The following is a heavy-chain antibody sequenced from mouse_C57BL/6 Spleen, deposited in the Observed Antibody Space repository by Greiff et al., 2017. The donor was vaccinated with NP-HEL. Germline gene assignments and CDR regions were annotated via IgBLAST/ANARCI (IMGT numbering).Heavy chain of an antibody. CDR3: ARWGKSYWYFDV. CDR2: IYPGDGDT. V-gene: IGHV1-80*01. Sequence: VQLQQSGAELVKPGASVKISCKASGYAFSSYWLNWVKQRPGQGLEWIGQIYPGDGDTNYNGQFKGKATLTADKSSSTAYMPLSSLTSEDSAVYCCARWGKSYWYFDVWGTGTTVTVSS. J-gene: IGHJ1*03. D-gene: IGHD1-3*01. CDR1: GYAFSSYW.